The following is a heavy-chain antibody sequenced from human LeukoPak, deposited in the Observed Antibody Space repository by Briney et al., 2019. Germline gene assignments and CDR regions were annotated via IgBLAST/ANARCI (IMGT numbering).Heavy chain of an antibody. CDR2: INPNSGGT. J-gene: IGHJ5*02. V-gene: IGHV1-2*02. CDR1: GYTFTGYY. Sequence: ASVKVSCKASGYTFTGYYMHWVRQAPGQGLEWMGWINPNSGGTNYAQKFQGRVTMTRDTSISTAYMELSRLRSDDTAVYYCARDFEDYYDSSVGWFDPWGQGTLVTVSS. CDR3: ARDFEDYYDSSVGWFDP. D-gene: IGHD3-22*01.